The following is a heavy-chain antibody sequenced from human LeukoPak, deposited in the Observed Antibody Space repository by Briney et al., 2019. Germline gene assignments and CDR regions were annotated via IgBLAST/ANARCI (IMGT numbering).Heavy chain of an antibody. J-gene: IGHJ4*02. CDR2: IKSKTDGGTT. CDR3: TTDPSIAAAGLDY. Sequence: GSLRLSCAASGFTFSSYAMSWVRQAPGKGLEWVGRIKSKTDGGTTDYAAPVKGRFTISRDDSKNTLYLQMNSLKTEDTAVYYCTTDPSIAAAGLDYWGQGTLVTVSS. CDR1: GFTFSSYA. V-gene: IGHV3-15*01. D-gene: IGHD6-13*01.